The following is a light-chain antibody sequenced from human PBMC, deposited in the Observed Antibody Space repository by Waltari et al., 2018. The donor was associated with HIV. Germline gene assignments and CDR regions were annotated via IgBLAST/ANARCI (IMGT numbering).Light chain of an antibody. V-gene: IGKV3-15*01. CDR2: GAS. Sequence: KVMTQSPATLSVSPGEGATLSCRASQSVSTNVAWYQQRPGQAPRLRIYGASTRATDIPARFSGSGSGTEFTLTISSLKSEDFAVYYCQQYNNWPPFTFGPGTKVEIK. J-gene: IGKJ3*01. CDR1: QSVSTN. CDR3: QQYNNWPPFT.